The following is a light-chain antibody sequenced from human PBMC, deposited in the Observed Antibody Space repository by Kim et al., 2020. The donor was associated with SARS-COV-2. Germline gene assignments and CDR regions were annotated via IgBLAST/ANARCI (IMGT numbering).Light chain of an antibody. J-gene: IGKJ2*01. CDR1: QTVNSN. CDR3: QQYNNWPPAYT. V-gene: IGKV3-15*01. CDR2: AAS. Sequence: PGERAPPSCRASQTVNSNLAWYQQKPGHAPRLLVYAASTRATGIPVRFSGSGSGTEFTLTISSLQSEDFAVYYCQQYNNWPPAYTFGQGTKLEI.